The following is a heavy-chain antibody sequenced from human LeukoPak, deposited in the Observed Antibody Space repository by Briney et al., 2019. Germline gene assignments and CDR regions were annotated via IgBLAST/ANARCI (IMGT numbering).Heavy chain of an antibody. CDR3: ARRDGYNGCIDY. CDR1: GGSISSNIYY. Sequence: PSETLSLTCTVPGGSISSNIYYWGWIRQPPGKGLEWIGSIYYSGSTYYNPSLKSRVTISVDTSKNQFSLKLSSVTAADTAVYYCARRDGYNGCIDYWGQGTLVTVSS. V-gene: IGHV4-39*07. CDR2: IYYSGST. J-gene: IGHJ4*02. D-gene: IGHD5-24*01.